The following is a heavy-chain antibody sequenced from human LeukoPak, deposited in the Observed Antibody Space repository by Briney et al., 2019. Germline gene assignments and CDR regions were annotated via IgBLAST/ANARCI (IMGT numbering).Heavy chain of an antibody. Sequence: SETLSLTCTVSGGSFSSYYWSWIRQPPGKGLEWFGYIHDSGTTNYNPSLKSRVTISVDTSKNQFSLKLSSVTAADTAVYYCARVSWFPGTSYYYMDVWGKGTTVTVSS. J-gene: IGHJ6*03. CDR1: GGSFSSYY. D-gene: IGHD1-1*01. V-gene: IGHV4-59*01. CDR3: ARVSWFPGTSYYYMDV. CDR2: IHDSGTT.